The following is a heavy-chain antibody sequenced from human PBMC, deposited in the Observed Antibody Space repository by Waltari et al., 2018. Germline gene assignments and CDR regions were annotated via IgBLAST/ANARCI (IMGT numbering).Heavy chain of an antibody. CDR3: AREERQWLGAFDY. J-gene: IGHJ4*02. D-gene: IGHD6-19*01. Sequence: EVQLVESGGGLIQPGGSLRLSCAASGFTVSSNYMSWVRQAPGKGLEWVSVIYRGGSTYYADSVKGRFTISRDNSKNTLYLQMNSLRAEDTAVYYCAREERQWLGAFDYWGQGTLVTVSS. CDR2: IYRGGST. CDR1: GFTVSSNY. V-gene: IGHV3-53*01.